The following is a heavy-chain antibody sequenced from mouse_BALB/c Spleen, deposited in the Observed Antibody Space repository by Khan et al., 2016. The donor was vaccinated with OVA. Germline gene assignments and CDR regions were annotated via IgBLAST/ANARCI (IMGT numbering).Heavy chain of an antibody. CDR3: ARFHGGY. CDR2: INTYTGEP. V-gene: IGHV9-3-1*01. Sequence: QIQLVQSGPELKKPGETVKISCKASGYTFTNYVMNWVKRSPGKGLKWMGWINTYTGEPTYADDFKGRFAFSLETSASTAYLQINSLKNEDTATYFCARFHGGYWGQGTTLTVSS. CDR1: GYTFTNYV. J-gene: IGHJ2*01.